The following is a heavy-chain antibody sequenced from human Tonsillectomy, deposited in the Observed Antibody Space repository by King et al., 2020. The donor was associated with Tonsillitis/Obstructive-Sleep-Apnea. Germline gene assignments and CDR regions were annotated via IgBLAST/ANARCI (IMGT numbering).Heavy chain of an antibody. J-gene: IGHJ4*02. D-gene: IGHD1-26*01. Sequence: QLQESGPGLVKPSETLSLTCTVSGGSISSSSYYWGWIRQPPGKGLEWIGSSYYSGSTYYNPSLKCRVTISVDTSKNQFSLKLRSVTAADTAVYYCARSLSGSYHTPVSYWGQGTLVTVSS. CDR3: ARSLSGSYHTPVSY. V-gene: IGHV4-39*01. CDR1: GGSISSSSYY. CDR2: SYYSGST.